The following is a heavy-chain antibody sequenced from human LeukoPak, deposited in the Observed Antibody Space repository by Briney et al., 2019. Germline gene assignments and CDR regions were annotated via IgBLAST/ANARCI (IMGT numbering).Heavy chain of an antibody. CDR2: IKQDGSEK. D-gene: IGHD6-6*01. CDR1: GFTFSSYW. CDR3: ARGDDGSSYYYYYMDV. Sequence: PGGSLRLSCAASGFTFSSYWMSWVRQAPGKGLEWVANIKQDGSEKYYVDSVKGRFTISRDNAKNSLYLQMNSLRAEDTAVYYCARGDDGSSYYYYYMDVWGKGTTVTVSS. V-gene: IGHV3-7*01. J-gene: IGHJ6*03.